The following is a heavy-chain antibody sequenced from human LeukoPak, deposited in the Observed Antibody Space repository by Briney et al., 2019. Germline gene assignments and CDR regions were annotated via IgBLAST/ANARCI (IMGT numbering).Heavy chain of an antibody. Sequence: ETLSLTCTISGGSISDYYWSWIRQPPGKGLEWVANIKQDGSEKYYVDSVKGRFTISRDNAKNSLYLQMNSLRAEDTAVYYCARDQYYYDSSGYDYWGQGTLVTVSS. J-gene: IGHJ4*02. V-gene: IGHV3-7*01. D-gene: IGHD3-22*01. CDR2: IKQDGSEK. CDR3: ARDQYYYDSSGYDY. CDR1: GGSISDYY.